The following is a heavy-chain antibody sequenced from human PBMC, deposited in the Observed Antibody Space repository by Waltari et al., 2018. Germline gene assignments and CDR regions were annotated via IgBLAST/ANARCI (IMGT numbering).Heavy chain of an antibody. CDR3: ARNGGSESYYGMDV. CDR1: GYIFTSYA. CDR2: INAGGGNI. Sequence: QVQLVQSGAEVKKPGASVKVSCKASGYIFTSYAIHWVRQAPGQRLEWMGWINAGGGNIKYSQKFQGRVTMTRDTSASTVYMEVSSLTSEDTAVYYCARNGGSESYYGMDVWGQGTTVTVSS. D-gene: IGHD1-26*01. J-gene: IGHJ6*02. V-gene: IGHV1-3*01.